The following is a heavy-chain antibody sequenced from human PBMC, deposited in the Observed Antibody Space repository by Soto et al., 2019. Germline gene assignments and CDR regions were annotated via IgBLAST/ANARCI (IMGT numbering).Heavy chain of an antibody. Sequence: ASVKVSCKASGGTFSSYTISWVRQAPGQGLEWMGRIIPILGIANYAQKFQGRVTITADKSTSTAYMELSSLRSEDTAVYYCARTKDIVVVPAAGARGYFDYWGQGTLVTVSS. V-gene: IGHV1-69*02. J-gene: IGHJ4*02. D-gene: IGHD2-2*01. CDR2: IIPILGIA. CDR3: ARTKDIVVVPAAGARGYFDY. CDR1: GGTFSSYT.